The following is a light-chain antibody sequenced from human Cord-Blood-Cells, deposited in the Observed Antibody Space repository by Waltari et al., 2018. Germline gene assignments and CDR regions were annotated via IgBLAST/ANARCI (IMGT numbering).Light chain of an antibody. CDR3: QQSYSTLRT. CDR1: QSISSY. V-gene: IGKV1-39*01. CDR2: AAS. Sequence: IQMTQSPSSLSASVGDRVTITCRASQSISSYLNWYQQKPGKAPKLLIYAASSLQSGVPARFSGSGSWTDFTLTISSLQPEDFATYYCQQSYSTLRTFGPGTKVDIK. J-gene: IGKJ3*01.